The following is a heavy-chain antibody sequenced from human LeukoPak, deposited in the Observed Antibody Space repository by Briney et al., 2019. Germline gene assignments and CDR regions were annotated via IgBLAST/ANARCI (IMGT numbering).Heavy chain of an antibody. CDR2: INAGNGNT. V-gene: IGHV1-3*01. CDR1: GYTFTSYA. CDR3: ARDLGLWFGGDYYYGMDV. Sequence: GASVKVSCKASGYTFTSYAMHWVRQAPGQRLEWMGWINAGNGNTKYSQKFQGRVTITRDTSASTAYMELSSLRSEDTAVYYCARDLGLWFGGDYYYGMDVWGQGTTVTVSS. J-gene: IGHJ6*02. D-gene: IGHD3-10*01.